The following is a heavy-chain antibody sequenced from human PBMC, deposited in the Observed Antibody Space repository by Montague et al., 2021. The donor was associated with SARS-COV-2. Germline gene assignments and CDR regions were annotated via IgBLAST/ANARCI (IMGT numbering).Heavy chain of an antibody. V-gene: IGHV4-34*01. Sequence: SETLSLTCAVYGGSFSGYYWSWIRQPPGKGLEWIGEINHSGCTNYNPSLKSRVTISVDTSKNQFSLKLSSVTAADTAVYYCARRGYSYYYYGMDVWGQGTTVTVSS. J-gene: IGHJ6*02. CDR3: ARRGYSYYYYGMDV. D-gene: IGHD5-24*01. CDR2: INHSGCT. CDR1: GGSFSGYY.